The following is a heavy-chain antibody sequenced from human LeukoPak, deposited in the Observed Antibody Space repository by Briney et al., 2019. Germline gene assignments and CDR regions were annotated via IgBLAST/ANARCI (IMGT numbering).Heavy chain of an antibody. CDR2: IWYDGSNK. D-gene: IGHD4-17*01. J-gene: IGHJ6*02. Sequence: GGSLRLSCAASGFTFSSYGMHWVRQAPGKGLEWVAVIWYDGSNKYYADSVKGRFTISRDNSKNTPNLQMNSLRAEDTAVYYCAKGHDYGDYGSDYYYYGMDVWGQGTTVTVSS. CDR3: AKGHDYGDYGSDYYYYGMDV. CDR1: GFTFSSYG. V-gene: IGHV3-33*06.